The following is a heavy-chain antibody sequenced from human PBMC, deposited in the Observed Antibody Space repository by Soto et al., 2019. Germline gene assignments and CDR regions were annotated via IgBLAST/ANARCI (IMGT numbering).Heavy chain of an antibody. J-gene: IGHJ5*02. D-gene: IGHD6-25*01. CDR2: INANNGGA. CDR3: AREGGSETLQPSYNWFDT. Sequence: QVQLVQSGAEVKKPGASVKVSCKASGYTFTDYHIHWVRQAPGQGLEFMGWINANNGGAGSAQQFQGRVTVTRDTSITPVYMELGNLRSDDTAVYYCAREGGSETLQPSYNWFDTWGQGTLVTVSS. CDR1: GYTFTDYH. V-gene: IGHV1-2*02.